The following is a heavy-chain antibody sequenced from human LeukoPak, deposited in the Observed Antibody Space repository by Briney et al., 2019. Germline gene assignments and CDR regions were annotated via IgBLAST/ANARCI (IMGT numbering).Heavy chain of an antibody. Sequence: PGGSLRLSCAASGFTFSSYGMTWVRQAPGKGLEWVSYISSSSSTIYYADSVKGRFTISRDNAKNSLYLQLNSLRAEDTAVYYCARDLHCSGGSCYSRWFDPWGQGTLVTVSS. D-gene: IGHD2-15*01. CDR2: ISSSSSTI. J-gene: IGHJ5*02. V-gene: IGHV3-48*01. CDR1: GFTFSSYG. CDR3: ARDLHCSGGSCYSRWFDP.